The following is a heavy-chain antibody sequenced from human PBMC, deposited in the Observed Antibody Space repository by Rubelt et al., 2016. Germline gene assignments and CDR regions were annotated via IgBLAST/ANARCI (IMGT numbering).Heavy chain of an antibody. V-gene: IGHV4-34*01. CDR2: INHSGST. Sequence: QVQLQQWGAGLLKPSETLSLTCAVYGGSFSGYYWSWIRQPPGKGLEWIGEINHSGSTNYNPSLRSRVTISVDTSKNQFSLKLSSVTAADTAVYYCARGIVPAAIMVFDPWGQGTLVTVSS. J-gene: IGHJ5*02. CDR1: GGSFSGYY. CDR3: ARGIVPAAIMVFDP. D-gene: IGHD2-2*02.